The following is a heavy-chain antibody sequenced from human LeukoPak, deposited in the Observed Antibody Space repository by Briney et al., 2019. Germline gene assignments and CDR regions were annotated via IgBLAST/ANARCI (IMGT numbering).Heavy chain of an antibody. D-gene: IGHD2-15*01. V-gene: IGHV3-23*01. J-gene: IGHJ6*03. CDR2: ISGSGGGT. CDR3: AKRRQDIVVVVAATHYYYYMDV. CDR1: GFTFSSYA. Sequence: PGGSLRLSCAASGFTFSSYAMSWVRQAPGKGLEWVSAISGSGGGTYSAGSVKGRFTISRDNSKNTLYLQMNSLRAEDTAVYYCAKRRQDIVVVVAATHYYYYMDVWGKGTTVTVSS.